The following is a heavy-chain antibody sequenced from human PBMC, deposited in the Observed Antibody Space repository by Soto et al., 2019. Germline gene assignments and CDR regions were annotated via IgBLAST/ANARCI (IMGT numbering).Heavy chain of an antibody. Sequence: PGGSLRLSCSASGFTFSSYSMNWVRQAPGKGLEWVSYISSSSSTIYYADSVKGRFTISRDNAKNSLYLQMNSLRAEDTAVYYCAKDQGWYYDSSGYLDYWGQGTLVTVSS. D-gene: IGHD3-22*01. CDR3: AKDQGWYYDSSGYLDY. J-gene: IGHJ4*02. V-gene: IGHV3-48*01. CDR2: ISSSSSTI. CDR1: GFTFSSYS.